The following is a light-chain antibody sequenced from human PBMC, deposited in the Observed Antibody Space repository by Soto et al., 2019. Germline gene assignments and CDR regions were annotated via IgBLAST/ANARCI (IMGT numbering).Light chain of an antibody. CDR2: DDS. Sequence: VLTQPPSVSVAPGQTARITCGGSKLGSESVHWYRQKPGQAPVLVVYDDSDRPSGIPERFSGSNSGHTATLTINRVEAGDEADYYCQVWDSSDNHVVFGGGTKVTVL. CDR3: QVWDSSDNHVV. CDR1: KLGSES. V-gene: IGLV3-21*02. J-gene: IGLJ3*02.